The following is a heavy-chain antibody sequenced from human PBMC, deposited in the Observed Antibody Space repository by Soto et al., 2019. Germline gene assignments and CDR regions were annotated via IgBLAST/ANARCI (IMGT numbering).Heavy chain of an antibody. D-gene: IGHD6-13*01. CDR3: ARVFEFRPQIDIAAAGGAPPDYYYGMDV. J-gene: IGHJ6*02. CDR2: ISSSSSYT. V-gene: IGHV3-11*06. Sequence: PGGSLRLSCAASGFTFSDYYMSWIRQAPGKGLEWVSYISSSSSYTNYADSVKGRFTISRDNAKNSLYLQMNSLRAEDTAVYYCARVFEFRPQIDIAAAGGAPPDYYYGMDVWGQGTTVTVSS. CDR1: GFTFSDYY.